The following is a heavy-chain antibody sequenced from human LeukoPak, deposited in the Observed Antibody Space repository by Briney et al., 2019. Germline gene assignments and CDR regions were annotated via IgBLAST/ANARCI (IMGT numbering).Heavy chain of an antibody. D-gene: IGHD2-21*02. V-gene: IGHV4-39*07. CDR3: AREDCGGDCPTFDI. J-gene: IGHJ3*02. CDR2: MYYRGNT. Sequence: PSETLSLTCTVSGGSISSITYYWGWIRQPPGKGLEWVGHMYYRGNTFYNPSLKSRVTISVDTSKNQFSLKLSSVTAADTAVYYCAREDCGGDCPTFDIWGQGTMVTVSS. CDR1: GGSISSITYY.